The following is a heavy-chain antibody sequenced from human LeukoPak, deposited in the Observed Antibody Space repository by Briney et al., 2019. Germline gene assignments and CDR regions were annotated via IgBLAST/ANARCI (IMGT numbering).Heavy chain of an antibody. V-gene: IGHV3-15*01. J-gene: IGHJ4*02. CDR1: GLTFSSAW. D-gene: IGHD2-8*01. CDR3: TTDEWN. Sequence: GESLKISCAASGLTFSSAWMSWVRQAPGKGLEWVGHIKTNTDGGTTDYAAPVKGRFTISRDDSKKMLFLQMNSLKIEDSAVYYCTTDEWNWGQGTLVTVSS. CDR2: IKTNTDGGTT.